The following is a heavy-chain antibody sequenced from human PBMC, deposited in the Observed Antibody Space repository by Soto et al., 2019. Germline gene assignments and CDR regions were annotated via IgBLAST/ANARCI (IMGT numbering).Heavy chain of an antibody. D-gene: IGHD3-10*01. Sequence: EVQLLESGGGLVQPGGSLRLSCAASGFTFSSYAMSWVRQAPGKGLEWVSTTSSSGGSTYYADSVKGRFTISRDNSHNTFYLQMNSLRDEDMAVHYCAKDGGYGSWRSYSDDWGQGTLVTVSS. J-gene: IGHJ4*02. CDR1: GFTFSSYA. CDR3: AKDGGYGSWRSYSDD. V-gene: IGHV3-23*01. CDR2: TSSSGGST.